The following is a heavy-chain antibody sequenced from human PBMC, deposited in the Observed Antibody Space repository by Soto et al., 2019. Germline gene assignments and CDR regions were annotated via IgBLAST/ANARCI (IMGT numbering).Heavy chain of an antibody. Sequence: SETLSLTCAASGGSFTSNNWWTWVRQPPGQGLEWIGEIYRTGSTNHNPSLKGRVTISLDKSENQFSLKVTSLTAADTAVYYCASRDPGTSVDYWGQGTLVTVSS. CDR1: GGSFTSNNW. CDR2: IYRTGST. CDR3: ASRDPGTSVDY. J-gene: IGHJ4*02. V-gene: IGHV4-4*02. D-gene: IGHD1-7*01.